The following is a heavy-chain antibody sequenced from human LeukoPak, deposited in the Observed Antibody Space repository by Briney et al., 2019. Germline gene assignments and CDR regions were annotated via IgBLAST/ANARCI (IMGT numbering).Heavy chain of an antibody. V-gene: IGHV4-39*01. J-gene: IGHJ4*02. Sequence: PSETLSLTCSVSGGSISSSSYYWGWIRQPPGKGLEWIGSIYYSGSTYYNPSLKSRVTISVDTSKNQFSLKLSSVTAADTAVYYCARHGPDLSYYDSSGYYPYFDYWGQGTLVTVSS. D-gene: IGHD3-22*01. CDR3: ARHGPDLSYYDSSGYYPYFDY. CDR2: IYYSGST. CDR1: GGSISSSSYY.